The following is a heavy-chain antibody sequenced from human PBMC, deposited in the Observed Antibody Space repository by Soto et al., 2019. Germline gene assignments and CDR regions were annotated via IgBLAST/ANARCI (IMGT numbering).Heavy chain of an antibody. CDR2: IYSGTT. Sequence: SETLSLTCAVSGGSIISGGYSCSWIRQPPGKGLEWIGYIYSGTTHYNPSLESRVTIAMDRSKNQVSLSLKSVNAADTAVYYCAREDSGAFFDFWGQGTLVTVS. D-gene: IGHD2-15*01. V-gene: IGHV4-30-2*01. CDR1: GGSIISGGYS. J-gene: IGHJ4*02. CDR3: AREDSGAFFDF.